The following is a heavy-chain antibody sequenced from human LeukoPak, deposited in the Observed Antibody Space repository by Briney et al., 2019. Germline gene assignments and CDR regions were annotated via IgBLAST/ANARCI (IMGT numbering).Heavy chain of an antibody. D-gene: IGHD2-2*02. CDR2: ISDTGRSI. J-gene: IGHJ4*02. CDR1: GFTFSSYV. CDR3: AKLGEVGGMSCYTN. Sequence: GGSLRLSCAASGFTFSSYVITWVRQAPGKGLEWVSAISDTGRSIYYADSVKGRFTISRDNSQNTVYLQMNSLRAEDTAVYYCAKLGEVGGMSCYTNWGQGTRVTVSS. V-gene: IGHV3-23*01.